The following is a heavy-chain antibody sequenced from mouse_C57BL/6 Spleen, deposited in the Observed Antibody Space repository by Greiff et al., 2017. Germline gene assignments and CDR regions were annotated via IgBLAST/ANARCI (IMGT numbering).Heavy chain of an antibody. CDR3: ARTGSRTYYYAMDY. J-gene: IGHJ4*01. D-gene: IGHD1-1*01. CDR2: INPNYGTT. V-gene: IGHV1-39*01. Sequence: VQLQQSGPELVKPGASVKISCKASGYSFTDYNMNWVKQSNGKSLEWIGVINPNYGTTSYNQKFKGKATLTVDQSSSTAYMQLNSLTSEDSAVYYGARTGSRTYYYAMDYWGQGTSVTVSS. CDR1: GYSFTDYN.